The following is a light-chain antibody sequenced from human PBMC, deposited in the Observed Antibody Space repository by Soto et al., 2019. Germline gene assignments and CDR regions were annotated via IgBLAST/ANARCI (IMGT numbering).Light chain of an antibody. CDR3: QQANSFPFT. CDR1: QTISSW. CDR2: AAS. V-gene: IGKV1D-12*01. J-gene: IGKJ3*01. Sequence: DIQMTQSPSSVSASVGDRVTITCRASQTISSWLAWYQQKPGKAPKLLIYAASSLQSGAPSRFSGSGSGTDITLAISSLQPEDFATYYGQQANSFPFTFGPGTKVDI.